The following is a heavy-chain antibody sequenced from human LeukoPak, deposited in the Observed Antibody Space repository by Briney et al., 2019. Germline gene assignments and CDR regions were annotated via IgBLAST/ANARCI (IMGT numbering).Heavy chain of an antibody. CDR1: GYTFIGFY. CDR2: INPSGGST. CDR3: ARVLNSYDSSGYYEDY. J-gene: IGHJ4*02. D-gene: IGHD3-22*01. V-gene: IGHV1-46*01. Sequence: ASVKVSCKASGYTFIGFYIHWVRQAPGQGLEWMGIINPSGGSTSYAQKFQGRVTMTRDMSTSTVYMELSSLRSEDTAVYYCARVLNSYDSSGYYEDYWGQGTLVTVSS.